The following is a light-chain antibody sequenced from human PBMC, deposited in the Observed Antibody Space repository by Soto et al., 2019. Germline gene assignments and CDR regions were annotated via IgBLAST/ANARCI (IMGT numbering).Light chain of an antibody. J-gene: IGKJ1*01. CDR3: QQSVGSRT. CDR2: GAS. V-gene: IGKV3-20*01. Sequence: VLTQSPATLSFSPVEGAALSCGASESVSSNQLAWYQQKPGQAPRLLIYGASNRATGIPDRFSGGGSGTDFTLTISRLEPEDFAVYYCQQSVGSRTFGQGTKVDIK. CDR1: ESVSSNQ.